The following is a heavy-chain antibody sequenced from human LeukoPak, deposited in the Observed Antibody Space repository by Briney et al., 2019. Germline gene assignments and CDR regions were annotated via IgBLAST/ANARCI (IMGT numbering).Heavy chain of an antibody. D-gene: IGHD4-17*01. V-gene: IGHV3-30*18. CDR2: ISYDGSNK. Sequence: GGSLRLSCAASGFTFSSYGMHWVRQAPGKGLEWVAVISYDGSNKYYADSVKGRFTISRDNSKNTLYLQMNSLRAEDTAVYYCAKGLPRDDYGDYYYYMDVWGKGTTVTVSS. CDR3: AKGLPRDDYGDYYYYMDV. J-gene: IGHJ6*03. CDR1: GFTFSSYG.